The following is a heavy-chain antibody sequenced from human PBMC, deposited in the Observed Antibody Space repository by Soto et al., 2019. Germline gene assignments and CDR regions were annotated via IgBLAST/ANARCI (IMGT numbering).Heavy chain of an antibody. CDR1: GGSISSSSYY. J-gene: IGHJ6*02. CDR2: IYYSGST. Sequence: SETLSLTCTVSGGSISSSSYYWGWIRQPPGKGLEWIGSIYYSGSTYYNPSLKSRVTISVDTSKNQFSLKLSSVTAADTAVYYCARTWIQLWAQLPRGMDVWGQGTTVTVSS. CDR3: ARTWIQLWAQLPRGMDV. D-gene: IGHD5-18*01. V-gene: IGHV4-39*01.